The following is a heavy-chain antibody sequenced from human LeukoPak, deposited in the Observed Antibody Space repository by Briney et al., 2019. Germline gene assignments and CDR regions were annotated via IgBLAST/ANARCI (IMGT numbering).Heavy chain of an antibody. J-gene: IGHJ4*02. CDR2: IYHSGST. CDR1: GGSITSYY. V-gene: IGHV4-59*08. CDR3: ARHMTTVRYFDY. D-gene: IGHD4-17*01. Sequence: SETLSLTCTVSGGSITSYYWSWIRQPPGKGLEWIGYIYHSGSTNYNPSLKSRVTISVDTSKNQFSLKLSSVTAADTAVYYCARHMTTVRYFDYWGQGTLVTVSS.